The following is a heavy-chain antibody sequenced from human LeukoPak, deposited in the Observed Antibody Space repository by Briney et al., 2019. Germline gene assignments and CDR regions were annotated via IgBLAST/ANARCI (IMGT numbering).Heavy chain of an antibody. J-gene: IGHJ4*02. D-gene: IGHD2-2*01. CDR1: GGSISSYY. V-gene: IGHV4-59*08. CDR3: ASTCSSTSCYGVWDY. CDR2: IYYIGSV. Sequence: PSETLSLTCTVSGGSISSYYWSWLRQPPGKGLDLIGYIYYIGSVNYNPSLKGRVIMSLDTSKNQFSLKLSSVTAADTAVYYCASTCSSTSCYGVWDYWGQGTLVTVSS.